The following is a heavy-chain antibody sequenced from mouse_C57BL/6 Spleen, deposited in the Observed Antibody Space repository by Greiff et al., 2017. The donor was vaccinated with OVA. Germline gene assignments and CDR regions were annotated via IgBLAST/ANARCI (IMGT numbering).Heavy chain of an antibody. D-gene: IGHD1-1*01. CDR2: IDPNSSGT. CDR1: GYTFTSYW. V-gene: IGHV1-72*01. CDR3: ASDYYCGSSRFDY. J-gene: IGHJ2*01. Sequence: QVQLQQPGAELVKPGASVKLSCKASGYTFTSYWMHWVKQRPGRGLEWIGRIDPNSSGTKYNEKFKGKATLTVDKPTGTAYMRLSSLTSEDSAVYYCASDYYCGSSRFDYWGQGTTVTVSS.